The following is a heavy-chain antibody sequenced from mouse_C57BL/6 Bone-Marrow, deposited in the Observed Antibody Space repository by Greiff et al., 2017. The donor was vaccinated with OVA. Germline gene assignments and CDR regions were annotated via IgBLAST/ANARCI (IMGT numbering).Heavy chain of an antibody. D-gene: IGHD2-1*01. J-gene: IGHJ3*01. Sequence: QVQLQQPGAELVKPGASVKLSCKASGYTFTSYWMHWVKQRPGQGLEWIGMIHPNSGSTNYNEKFKSKATLTVDKSSSTAYMQLSSLTSEDSAVYDCARENYYGQFAYWGQGTLVTVSA. V-gene: IGHV1-64*01. CDR1: GYTFTSYW. CDR3: ARENYYGQFAY. CDR2: IHPNSGST.